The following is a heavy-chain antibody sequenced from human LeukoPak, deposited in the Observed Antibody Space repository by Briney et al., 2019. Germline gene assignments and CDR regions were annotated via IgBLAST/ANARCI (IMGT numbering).Heavy chain of an antibody. CDR1: GGSISSSSYY. Sequence: SETLSLTCTVSGGSISSSSYYWGWIRQPPGKGLEWIGSIYYSGSTYYNPSLKSRVTISVDTSKNQFSLKLSSVTAADTAVYYCAREHDIVVVPAAMLDWFDPWGQGTLVTVSS. D-gene: IGHD2-2*01. V-gene: IGHV4-39*02. CDR2: IYYSGST. CDR3: AREHDIVVVPAAMLDWFDP. J-gene: IGHJ5*02.